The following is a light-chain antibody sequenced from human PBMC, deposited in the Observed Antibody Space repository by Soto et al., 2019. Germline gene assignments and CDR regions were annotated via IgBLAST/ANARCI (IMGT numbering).Light chain of an antibody. CDR2: AAS. CDR3: QQLHSYPFT. Sequence: IQLTQSPSSLSASVGDRVIITCRASQGISSSLAWYQQKPGKAPNLLIYAASTLQSGVPSRFSGSGSGTDFTLTISSLQPEDFATYYCQQLHSYPFTFGQGTRLEIK. V-gene: IGKV1-9*01. CDR1: QGISSS. J-gene: IGKJ5*01.